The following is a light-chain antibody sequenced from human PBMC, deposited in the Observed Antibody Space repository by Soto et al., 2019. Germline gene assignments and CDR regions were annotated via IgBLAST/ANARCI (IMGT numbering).Light chain of an antibody. CDR1: QSILKSSIKKNS. CDR2: WAS. J-gene: IGKJ4*01. Sequence: DIVMTQSPDSLAVSLGERATIKCRSSQSILKSSIKKNSLAWYQQKPGQPPRLLIYWASTRDSGVPDRFSGSGSGTDFTLTISSLQAEDVAVYYCQQFYDTPLTFGGGTKVEIK. CDR3: QQFYDTPLT. V-gene: IGKV4-1*01.